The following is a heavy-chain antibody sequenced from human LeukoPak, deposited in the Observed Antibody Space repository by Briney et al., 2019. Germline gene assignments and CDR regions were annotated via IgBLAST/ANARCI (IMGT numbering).Heavy chain of an antibody. CDR3: ARQYSGSLLFFDY. V-gene: IGHV3-7*01. Sequence: GGSLRLSCAASGFTFSSYAMSWVRQAPGKGLQWVANIGRDGRETRYVDSVKGRFSISRDNTKNSLYLQIDSLRAEDTAVYYCARQYSGSLLFFDYWGQGILVTVSS. CDR2: IGRDGRET. J-gene: IGHJ4*02. CDR1: GFTFSSYA. D-gene: IGHD1-26*01.